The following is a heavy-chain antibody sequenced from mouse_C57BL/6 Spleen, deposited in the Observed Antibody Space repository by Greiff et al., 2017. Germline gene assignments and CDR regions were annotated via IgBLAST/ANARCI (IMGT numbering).Heavy chain of an antibody. CDR2: IYPSDSET. CDR1: GYTFTSYW. CDR3: ARGDDYNY. V-gene: IGHV1-61*01. Sequence: VQLQQPGAELVRPGSSVKVSCKASGYTFTSYWMDWVKQRPGQGLEWIGNIYPSDSETHYNQKFKDKATLTVDKSSSTAYMQLSSLTSEDSAVYYCARGDDYNYWGQGTTLTVSS. D-gene: IGHD2-4*01. J-gene: IGHJ2*01.